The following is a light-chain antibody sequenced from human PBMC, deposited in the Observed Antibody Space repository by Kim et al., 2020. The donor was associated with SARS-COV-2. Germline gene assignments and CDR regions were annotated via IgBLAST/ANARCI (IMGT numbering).Light chain of an antibody. CDR3: QQFGRSSWT. J-gene: IGKJ1*01. CDR2: GAS. V-gene: IGKV3-20*01. CDR1: QSFSSRY. Sequence: ENVLTQSPGTLSLSPGERATLSCRASQSFSSRYLAWYQQKPGQAPRLLIYGASTRATGIPDRFSGSGSGTDFTLTISRLEPEDSAVYYCQQFGRSSWTFGQGTKVDIK.